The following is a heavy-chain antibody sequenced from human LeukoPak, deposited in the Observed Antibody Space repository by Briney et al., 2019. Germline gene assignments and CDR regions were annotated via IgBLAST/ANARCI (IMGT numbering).Heavy chain of an antibody. CDR2: VKQDGSEE. CDR3: GTKAMDV. Sequence: GGSLRLSCAASGFTFSRHWMSWVRQAPGKGLEWVANVKQDGSEEFYVDSVKGRFTISRDNAKNSLFLQTNGLRADDTAVYYCGTKAMDVWGKGTTVTVSS. D-gene: IGHD3-3*01. J-gene: IGHJ6*03. V-gene: IGHV3-7*01. CDR1: GFTFSRHW.